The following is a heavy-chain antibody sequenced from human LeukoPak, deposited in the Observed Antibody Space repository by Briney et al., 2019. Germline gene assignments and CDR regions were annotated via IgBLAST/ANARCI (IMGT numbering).Heavy chain of an antibody. CDR2: ISGSGGST. CDR1: GFTFSSYA. CDR3: AKDRGSSSWYYHNWFDP. D-gene: IGHD6-13*01. Sequence: GGSLRLSCAASGFTFSSYAMSWVRQAPGKGLEWVSAISGSGGSTDYADSVKGRFTIFRHNSKNTLYLQMNSLRAEDTAVYYCAKDRGSSSWYYHNWFDPWGQGTLVTVSS. V-gene: IGHV3-23*01. J-gene: IGHJ5*02.